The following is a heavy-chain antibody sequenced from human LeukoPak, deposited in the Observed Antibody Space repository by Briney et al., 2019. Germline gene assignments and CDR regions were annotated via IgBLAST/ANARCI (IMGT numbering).Heavy chain of an antibody. V-gene: IGHV3-21*01. CDR2: ISSSSSYI. Sequence: GGSLRLSCAASGFTFSNYTMNWVRQAPGKGLEWVSSISSSSSYIHYADSVKGRFSISRDNAKNSLYLQMNSLRAEDTAVYYCARDRNYDGSVYYEDDYFDYWGQGALVTVSS. CDR1: GFTFSNYT. J-gene: IGHJ4*02. CDR3: ARDRNYDGSVYYEDDYFDY. D-gene: IGHD3-22*01.